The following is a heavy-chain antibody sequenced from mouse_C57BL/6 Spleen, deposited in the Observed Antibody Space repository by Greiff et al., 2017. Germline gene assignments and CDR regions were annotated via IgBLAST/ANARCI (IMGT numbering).Heavy chain of an antibody. CDR1: GYTFTDYY. CDR2: INPNNGGT. V-gene: IGHV1-26*01. D-gene: IGHD2-14*01. Sequence: EVQLQQSGPELVKPGASVKISCKASGYTFTDYYMNWVKQSHGQSLEWIGDINPNNGGTSYNQKFKGKATLTVDKSSSTAYMELRSLTSEDSAVYYCASHYRTYWYFDVWGTGTTVTVSS. CDR3: ASHYRTYWYFDV. J-gene: IGHJ1*03.